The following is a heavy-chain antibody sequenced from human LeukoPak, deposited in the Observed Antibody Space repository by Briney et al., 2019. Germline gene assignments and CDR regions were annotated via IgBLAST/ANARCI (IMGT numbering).Heavy chain of an antibody. J-gene: IGHJ4*02. CDR3: ARGRNIEMTTMSGGSDY. V-gene: IGHV1-2*02. D-gene: IGHD5-24*01. CDR1: GYTFTDYY. CDR2: LNPNSGDT. Sequence: ASVTVSFTASGYTFTDYYMHWVRQALGQGLEWMGWLNPNSGDTNYAQKFQGRVSMTRDSSISTAYMDLSDLRSDDTAVYSCARGRNIEMTTMSGGSDYWGQGTLVTVSS.